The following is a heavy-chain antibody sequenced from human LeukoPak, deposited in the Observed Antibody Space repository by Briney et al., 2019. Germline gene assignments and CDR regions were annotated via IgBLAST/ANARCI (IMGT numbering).Heavy chain of an antibody. J-gene: IGHJ3*02. CDR2: IYYSGST. V-gene: IGHV4-30-4*07. CDR3: ARGLSYDFWSAKGRPFDI. Sequence: SETLSLTCAVSGGSISSGGYSWSWIRQPPGKGLEWIGYIYYSGSTYYNPSLKSRVTISVDTSKNQFSLKLSSVTAADTAVYYCARGLSYDFWSAKGRPFDIWGQGTMVTVSS. D-gene: IGHD3-3*01. CDR1: GGSISSGGYS.